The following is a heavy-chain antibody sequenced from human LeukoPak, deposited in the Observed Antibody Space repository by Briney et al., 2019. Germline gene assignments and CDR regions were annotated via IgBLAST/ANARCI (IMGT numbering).Heavy chain of an antibody. V-gene: IGHV1-2*02. D-gene: IGHD6-13*01. J-gene: IGHJ4*02. Sequence: GASVTVSCKASGYAFTGYYMHWVRQPPGQGLGLMGWINPNSSGTNYSQKFQGRLIMTSDTSISTAYMELSRLRSDDTAVYYCARVAAAAGTEFDYWGQGTLVTVSS. CDR2: INPNSSGT. CDR3: ARVAAAAGTEFDY. CDR1: GYAFTGYY.